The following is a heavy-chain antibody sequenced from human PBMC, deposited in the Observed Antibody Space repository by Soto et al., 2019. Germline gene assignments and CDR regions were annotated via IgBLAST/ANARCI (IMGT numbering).Heavy chain of an antibody. V-gene: IGHV3-48*01. CDR1: GFSFSTYS. D-gene: IGHD5-18*01. Sequence: WGSLRLSCAASGFSFSTYSMNWVRQPPGKGLEWISYISGDSSTIFYADPVKGRFTISRDNAKNSLYLQMNSLRVEDTAVYYCAWSSGYRYGYINYWGQGTLVTVSS. CDR2: ISGDSSTI. J-gene: IGHJ4*02. CDR3: AWSSGYRYGYINY.